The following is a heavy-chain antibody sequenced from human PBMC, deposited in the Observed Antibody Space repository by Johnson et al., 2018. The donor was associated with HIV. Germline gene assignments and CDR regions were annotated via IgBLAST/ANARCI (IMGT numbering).Heavy chain of an antibody. D-gene: IGHD4-23*01. J-gene: IGHJ3*02. CDR1: GFTFSSYA. Sequence: QMQLVESGGGVVQPGRSLRLSCAASGFTFSSYAMHWVRQAPGKGLEWVAVISYDGSNKYYADSVKGRFTISRYNSKNTLYLQMNSLRAEDTAVFYCARASLARGGKIRAFDIWGQGTMVTVSS. CDR3: ARASLARGGKIRAFDI. CDR2: ISYDGSNK. V-gene: IGHV3-30*14.